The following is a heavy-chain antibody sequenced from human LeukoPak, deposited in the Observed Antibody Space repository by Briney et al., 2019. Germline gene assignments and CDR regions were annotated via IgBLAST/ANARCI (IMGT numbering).Heavy chain of an antibody. D-gene: IGHD2-2*01. J-gene: IGHJ5*02. V-gene: IGHV4-59*01. CDR2: IYYSGST. CDR3: AREICSSTSCAGNWFDP. CDR1: GGSISSYY. Sequence: SETLSLTCTVSGGSISSYYWSWIRQPPGKGLEWIGYIYYSGSTNYNPSLKSRVTMSVDTSKNQFSLKLSSVTAADTAVYYCAREICSSTSCAGNWFDPWGQGTLVTVSS.